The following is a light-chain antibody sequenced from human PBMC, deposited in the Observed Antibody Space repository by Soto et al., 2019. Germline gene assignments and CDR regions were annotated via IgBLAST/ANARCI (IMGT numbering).Light chain of an antibody. CDR3: QYYSFFSGR. J-gene: IGKJ1*01. Sequence: DIPMTQSPSSVSASVGDSVTISCRARQDIFTSLAWYHQKPGRDPKILIYGASNLQSGVPARFRGSGSGSYFSLTISGLQPDYVGISDCQYYSFFSGRVGQGTRV. V-gene: IGKV1-5*01. CDR2: GAS. CDR1: QDIFTS.